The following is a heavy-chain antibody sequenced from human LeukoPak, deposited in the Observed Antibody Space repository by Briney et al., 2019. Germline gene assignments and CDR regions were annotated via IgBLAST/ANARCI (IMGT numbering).Heavy chain of an antibody. CDR3: ARVLGGNSLDY. Sequence: SETLSLTCKVSLGSINNYYWSWIRQAAGKGLEWIGRIHKSGTTYYSPSLKTRVTMSIDTSKNQFSLQLSAVSAADTAIYYCARVLGGNSLDYWGQGTLVAVSS. V-gene: IGHV4-4*07. CDR1: LGSINNYY. CDR2: IHKSGTT. J-gene: IGHJ4*02. D-gene: IGHD1-26*01.